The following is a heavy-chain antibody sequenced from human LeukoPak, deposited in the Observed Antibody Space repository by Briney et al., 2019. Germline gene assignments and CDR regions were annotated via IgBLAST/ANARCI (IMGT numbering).Heavy chain of an antibody. J-gene: IGHJ4*02. CDR1: GFTFDDYA. CDR2: VSWNSASI. CDR3: AKDNAYNYYGSGSYIDY. D-gene: IGHD3-10*01. V-gene: IGHV3-9*01. Sequence: GGSLRLSCAASGFTFDDYAMHWVRQAPGKGLEWVSGVSWNSASIGYGDSVKGRFTISRDSAKNSLYLQMNSLRAEDTALYYCAKDNAYNYYGSGSYIDYWGQGTLVTVSS.